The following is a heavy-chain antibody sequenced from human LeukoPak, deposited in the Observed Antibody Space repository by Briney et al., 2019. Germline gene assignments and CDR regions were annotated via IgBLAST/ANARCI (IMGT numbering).Heavy chain of an antibody. Sequence: ASVKVSCKASGYPFTGYYLHWVRQTPGQGLEWMGWINPDSGGTDYEQRFQGRVTMTRDTSISTAYMELSRLRSDDTAVYYCARTSGYDFGTDFDYWGQGTLVTVSS. CDR1: GYPFTGYY. V-gene: IGHV1-2*02. D-gene: IGHD5-12*01. CDR2: INPDSGGT. CDR3: ARTSGYDFGTDFDY. J-gene: IGHJ4*02.